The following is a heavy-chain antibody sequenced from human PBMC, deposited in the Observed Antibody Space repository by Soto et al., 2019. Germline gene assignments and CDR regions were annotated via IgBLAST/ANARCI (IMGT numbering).Heavy chain of an antibody. CDR2: IWYDGSNK. V-gene: IGHV3-33*01. D-gene: IGHD5-12*01. J-gene: IGHJ6*02. CDR1: GFTCSSYG. CDR3: ARDRLDIVAYYVMYV. Sequence: QVQLVESGGGVVQPGRSLRLSCAASGFTCSSYGMHWVRQAPGKGLEWVAVIWYDGSNKYYADSVKGRFTISRDNSKNTLYLQMNSLRAEDTAVYYCARDRLDIVAYYVMYVWGQGPTVDVSS.